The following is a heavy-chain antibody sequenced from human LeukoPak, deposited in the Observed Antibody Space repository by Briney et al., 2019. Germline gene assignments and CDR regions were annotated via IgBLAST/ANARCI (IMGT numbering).Heavy chain of an antibody. J-gene: IGHJ4*02. D-gene: IGHD6-19*01. CDR1: GGSISSSNW. V-gene: IGHV4-4*02. CDR3: ARGVRIAVADPHLDY. CDR2: INHSGST. Sequence: SGTLSLTCAVSGGSISSSNWWSWVRQPPGEGLEWIGEINHSGSTNYNPSLKSRVTISVDTSKKQFSLRLSSVTAADTAVYFCARGVRIAVADPHLDYWGQGTLVTVSS.